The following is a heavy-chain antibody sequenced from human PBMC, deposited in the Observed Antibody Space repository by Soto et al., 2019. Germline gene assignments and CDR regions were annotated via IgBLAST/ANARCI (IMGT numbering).Heavy chain of an antibody. D-gene: IGHD1-26*01. V-gene: IGHV3-30*18. CDR2: ISYDGSDK. J-gene: IGHJ4*02. CDR3: AKDPGGGNYPSPFEY. CDR1: GFTFRSYG. Sequence: QVQLVESGGGVVQPGRSLRLSCAASGFTFRSYGMHWVRQAPGKGLGWVALISYDGSDKYYADSVKGRFTISRDNSKNTMYLQMNSLRPEDTAIYYCAKDPGGGNYPSPFEYWGQGTLVTVSS.